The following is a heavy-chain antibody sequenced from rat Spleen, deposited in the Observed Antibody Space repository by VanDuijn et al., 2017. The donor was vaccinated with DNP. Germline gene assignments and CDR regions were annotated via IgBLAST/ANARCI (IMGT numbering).Heavy chain of an antibody. CDR2: VATTGGNT. V-gene: IGHV5-46*01. CDR1: GFSFSSFP. Sequence: EVQLVESGGGLVQPGRSLKLSCAASGFSFSSFPMAWVRQAPMKGLEWVATVATTGGNTYYRDSVKGRFTVSRDNAKSTLYLQMDSLRSEDTATYYCARFHGPTYYGYKLYWYFDFWGPGTMVTVSS. J-gene: IGHJ1*01. CDR3: ARFHGPTYYGYKLYWYFDF. D-gene: IGHD1-9*01.